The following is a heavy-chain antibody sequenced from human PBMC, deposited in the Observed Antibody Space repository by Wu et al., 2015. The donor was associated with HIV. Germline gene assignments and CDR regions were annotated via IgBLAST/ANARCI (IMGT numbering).Heavy chain of an antibody. V-gene: IGHV1-69*13. CDR2: IIPIFGTA. CDR3: ARGFGYYYDSSGYYNRGGFDY. CDR1: GGTFSSYA. J-gene: IGHJ4*02. Sequence: QVQLVQSGAEVKKPGSSVKVSCKASGGTFSSYAISWVRQAPGQGLEWMGRIIPIFGTANYAQKFQGGVTIAADESTSTAYMELSSLRSEDTAVYYCARGFGYYYDSSGYYNRGGFDYWGQGTLVTVSS. D-gene: IGHD3-22*01.